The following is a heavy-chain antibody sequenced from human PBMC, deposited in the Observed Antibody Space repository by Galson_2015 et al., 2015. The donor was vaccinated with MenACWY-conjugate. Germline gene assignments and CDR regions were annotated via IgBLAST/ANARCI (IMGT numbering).Heavy chain of an antibody. Sequence: SLRLSCAASGFTFSSYSMNWVRQAPGKGLEWVGRIKSKAGGETRDYAAPVKGRFTISRDDSKNTVALQMNSLTTEDTAVYYCTWSQTYGGRYFDHWGQGTLVTVSS. D-gene: IGHD3-3*01. J-gene: IGHJ4*02. V-gene: IGHV3-15*07. CDR3: TWSQTYGGRYFDH. CDR1: GFTFSSYS. CDR2: IKSKAGGETR.